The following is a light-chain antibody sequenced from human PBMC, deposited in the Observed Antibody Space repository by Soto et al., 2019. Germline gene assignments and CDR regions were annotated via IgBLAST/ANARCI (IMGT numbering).Light chain of an antibody. V-gene: IGKV1-39*01. J-gene: IGKJ4*01. CDR3: QQSYSTPLT. Sequence: DIQMTQSPSSLSASVGDRVTIACRASQNIRSYLNWYQHKPGKAPKLLIFGASNLQSGVPSRFSGSESGTDFTLTISSLQPEDFATYFCQQSYSTPLTFGGGTKVEIE. CDR1: QNIRSY. CDR2: GAS.